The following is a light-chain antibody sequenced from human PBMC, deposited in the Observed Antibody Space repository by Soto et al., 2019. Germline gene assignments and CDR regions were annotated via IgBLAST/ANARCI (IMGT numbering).Light chain of an antibody. J-gene: IGKJ2*01. V-gene: IGKV1-39*01. CDR2: AAS. CDR3: QQSSNTPYT. CDR1: QSISTY. Sequence: DIQMTQSPSSLSASVGDRVTITCRASQSISTYINWYQHKPGKAPKVLIYAASILPSGVPSRFRGGGSGTDFTLTINSLQPEDFATYYCQQSSNTPYTFGQGTKVESK.